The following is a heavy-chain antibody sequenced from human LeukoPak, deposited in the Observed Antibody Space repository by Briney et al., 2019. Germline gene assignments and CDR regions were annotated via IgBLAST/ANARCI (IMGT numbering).Heavy chain of an antibody. CDR3: ASPPTTTGSK. CDR2: ISSTGSSI. J-gene: IGHJ4*02. Sequence: GSLRLSCATSGFTFSDYYMSWIRQAPGKGLEWISFISSTGSSIYYADSVKGRFTISRDNANNLVYLQMNDLRLDDSAIYYCASPPTTTGSKWGQGTLVTVSS. D-gene: IGHD1-1*01. V-gene: IGHV3-11*01. CDR1: GFTFSDYY.